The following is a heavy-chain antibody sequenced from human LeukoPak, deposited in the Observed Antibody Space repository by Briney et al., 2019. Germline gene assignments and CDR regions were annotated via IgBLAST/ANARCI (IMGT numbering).Heavy chain of an antibody. D-gene: IGHD1-14*01. Sequence: GGSLRLSCAASGFTFSNAWMSWVRQAPGKGLEWVSAISGSGGSTYYADSVKGRFTTSRDNSKNTLYLQMNSLRAEDTAVYYCAKEGVAEPYFDYWGQGTLVTVSS. V-gene: IGHV3-23*01. CDR2: ISGSGGST. J-gene: IGHJ4*02. CDR3: AKEGVAEPYFDY. CDR1: GFTFSNAW.